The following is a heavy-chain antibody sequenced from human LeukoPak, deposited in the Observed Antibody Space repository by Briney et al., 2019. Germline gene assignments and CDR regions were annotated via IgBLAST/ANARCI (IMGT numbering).Heavy chain of an antibody. V-gene: IGHV3-23*01. Sequence: PGGSLRLSFASSGFTFSSYAMSWVRQAPGKGLEWVAAISGSGATRNYADSVKGRFTISRDNSQNTLYLQINSLRAEDTALYYCVTEALVAFYYFDYWGQGTLVTVSS. J-gene: IGHJ4*02. CDR3: VTEALVAFYYFDY. CDR1: GFTFSSYA. D-gene: IGHD2/OR15-2a*01. CDR2: ISGSGATR.